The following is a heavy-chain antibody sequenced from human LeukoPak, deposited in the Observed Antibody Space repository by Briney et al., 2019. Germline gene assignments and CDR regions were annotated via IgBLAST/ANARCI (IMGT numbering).Heavy chain of an antibody. CDR2: IYYSGST. CDR1: GGSISSYY. CDR3: ARHYYDSSGYSYDI. D-gene: IGHD3-22*01. V-gene: IGHV4-39*01. J-gene: IGHJ3*02. Sequence: SETLSLTCTVSGGSISSYYWGWIRQPPGKGLEWIGSIYYSGSTYYNPSLKSRVTISVDTSKNQFSLKLSSVTAADTAVYYCARHYYDSSGYSYDIWGQGTMVTVSS.